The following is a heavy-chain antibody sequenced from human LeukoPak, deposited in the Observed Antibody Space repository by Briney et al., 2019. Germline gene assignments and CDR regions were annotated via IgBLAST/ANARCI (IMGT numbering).Heavy chain of an antibody. CDR3: ARSVDTAMAPGY. CDR1: GFTFDDYG. V-gene: IGHV3-20*04. Sequence: PGGCLRLSCAASGFTFDDYGMSWVRQAPGKGLEWVSGINWNGGSTGYADSVKGRFTISRDNSKNTLYLQMNSLRAEDTAMYYCARSVDTAMAPGYWGQGTLVTVSS. CDR2: INWNGGST. D-gene: IGHD5-18*01. J-gene: IGHJ4*02.